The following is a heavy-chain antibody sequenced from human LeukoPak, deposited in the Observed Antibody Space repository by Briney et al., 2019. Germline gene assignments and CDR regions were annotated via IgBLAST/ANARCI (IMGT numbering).Heavy chain of an antibody. J-gene: IGHJ6*02. V-gene: IGHV3-7*03. D-gene: IGHD4-11*01. CDR2: IKQDGSEK. Sequence: GGSLRLSCAASEFTFSSYWMSWVRQAPGKGLEWVANIKQDGSEKYYVDSVKGRFTISRDNSRNTLYLQMNSLRAEDTAVYYCAITYSPIYYYYGMDVWGQGTTVTVSS. CDR3: AITYSPIYYYYGMDV. CDR1: EFTFSSYW.